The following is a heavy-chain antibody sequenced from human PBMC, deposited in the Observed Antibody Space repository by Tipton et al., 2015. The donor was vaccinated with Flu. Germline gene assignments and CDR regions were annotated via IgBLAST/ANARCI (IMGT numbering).Heavy chain of an antibody. CDR3: AIRWGAPIRGFVYFYGMDV. CDR1: GYTFTSYG. V-gene: IGHV1-18*01. J-gene: IGHJ6*02. Sequence: QLVQSGAEVKKPGASVKVSCKASGYTFTSYGISWVRQAPGQGLEWMGWISAYNGNTNYAQKLQGRVTMTTDTSTSTAYMELRSLRSDDTAVYYCAIRWGAPIRGFVYFYGMDVWGQGTTVTVSS. D-gene: IGHD4-23*01. CDR2: ISAYNGNT.